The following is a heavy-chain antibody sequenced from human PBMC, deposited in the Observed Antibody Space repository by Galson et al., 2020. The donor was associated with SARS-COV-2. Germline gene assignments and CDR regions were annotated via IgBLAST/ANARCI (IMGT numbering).Heavy chain of an antibody. CDR1: GDSVSSNSAA. Sequence: LSLTCAISGDSVSSNSAAWNWLRQSPSRGLEWLGRTYYRSTWHNDYAVSVKSRITINPDTPKNLFTLQLDSVTPEDTAVYYCARDGGTGWALNWFDPWGQGTLVTVSS. D-gene: IGHD3-9*01. CDR3: ARDGGTGWALNWFDP. V-gene: IGHV6-1*01. CDR2: TYYRSTWHN. J-gene: IGHJ5*02.